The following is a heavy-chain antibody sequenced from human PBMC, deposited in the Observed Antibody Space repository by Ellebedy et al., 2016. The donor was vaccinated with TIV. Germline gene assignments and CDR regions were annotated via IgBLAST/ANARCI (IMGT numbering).Heavy chain of an antibody. D-gene: IGHD6-13*01. J-gene: IGHJ4*02. CDR3: ARGGASSKWLDN. V-gene: IGHV4-59*01. CDR1: GGSISGYY. Sequence: MPGGSLRLSCTVSGGSISGYYWSWIRQPPGKGLEWIGYIYYSGSTNYNPSLRGRVTISVDTSKNQFSLSLSSVTAADTAVYHCARGGASSKWLDNWGQGALVTVSS. CDR2: IYYSGST.